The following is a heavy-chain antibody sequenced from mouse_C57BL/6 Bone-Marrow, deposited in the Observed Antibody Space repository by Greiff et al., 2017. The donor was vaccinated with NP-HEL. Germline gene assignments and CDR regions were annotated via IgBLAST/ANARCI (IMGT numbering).Heavy chain of an antibody. J-gene: IGHJ1*03. CDR1: GYTFTSYW. CDR2: IHPNSGST. CDR3: ARSPPHCYFDV. V-gene: IGHV1-64*01. Sequence: QVQLQQPGAELVKPGASVKLSCKASGYTFTSYWMHWVKQRPGQGLEWIGMIHPNSGSTNYNEKFKSKATLTVDKSSSTAYMQLSSLTSEDSAVYCCARSPPHCYFDVWGTGTTLTVSS.